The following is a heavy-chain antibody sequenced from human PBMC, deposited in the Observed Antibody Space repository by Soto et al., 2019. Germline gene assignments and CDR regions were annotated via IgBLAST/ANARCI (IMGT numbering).Heavy chain of an antibody. J-gene: IGHJ4*02. CDR3: ARDDLHCSGGSCYSGM. Sequence: GGSLRLSCAASGFTFSSYGMHWVRQAPGKGLEWVAVIWYDGSNKYYADSVKGRFTISRDNSKNTLYLQMNSLRAEDTAVYYCARDDLHCSGGSCYSGMWGQGTLVTVSS. CDR1: GFTFSSYG. D-gene: IGHD2-15*01. CDR2: IWYDGSNK. V-gene: IGHV3-33*01.